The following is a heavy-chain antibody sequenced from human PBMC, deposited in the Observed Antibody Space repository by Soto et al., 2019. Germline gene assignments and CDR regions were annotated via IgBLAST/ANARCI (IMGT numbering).Heavy chain of an antibody. CDR3: VKDGGYCSSTSCYSPRNHYFDS. CDR2: IKFDESEK. V-gene: IGHV3-7*03. Sequence: GGSLRLACAASGFTFSDYWMSWVRQAPGRGPDSVPNIKFDESEKKYADSVKGRFTISRDNARNSLLLQMNSLRVGDTAVYYCVKDGGYCSSTSCYSPRNHYFDSWGQGTLVTVSS. D-gene: IGHD2-2*01. J-gene: IGHJ4*02. CDR1: GFTFSDYW.